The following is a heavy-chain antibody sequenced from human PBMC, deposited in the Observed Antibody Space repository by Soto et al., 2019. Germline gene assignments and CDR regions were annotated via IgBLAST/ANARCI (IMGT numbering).Heavy chain of an antibody. CDR2: ISHDGSNQ. V-gene: IGHV3-30*18. CDR1: GFSFSDFG. D-gene: IGHD2-21*02. CDR3: AKETRSRAVTATRVNGMDV. Sequence: GGSLRLSCAPSGFSFSDFGMHWVRQSPGKGLEWVAAISHDGSNQYYGDSVKGRFSISRDHSNNRLYLQMNNLKVEDSAIYYCAKETRSRAVTATRVNGMDVWGQGTTVTVSS. J-gene: IGHJ6*02.